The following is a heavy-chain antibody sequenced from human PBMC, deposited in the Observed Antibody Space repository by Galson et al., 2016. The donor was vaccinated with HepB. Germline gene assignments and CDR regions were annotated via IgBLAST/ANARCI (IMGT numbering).Heavy chain of an antibody. V-gene: IGHV4-59*08. CDR2: SYYGGST. Sequence: SETLSLTCTVSGGSIITYYWTWIRQSPGKGLEWIGYSYYGGSTNYNPSLKSRVSISIDTSKKQFSLRLTFVTAADTAIYYCASTSGWAREPYFYGLDVWGQGTTVTVSS. CDR1: GGSIITYY. D-gene: IGHD6-19*01. CDR3: ASTSGWAREPYFYGLDV. J-gene: IGHJ6*02.